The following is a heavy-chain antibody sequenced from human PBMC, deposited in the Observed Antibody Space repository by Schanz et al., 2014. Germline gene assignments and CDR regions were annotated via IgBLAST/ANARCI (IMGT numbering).Heavy chain of an antibody. V-gene: IGHV3-30-3*01. CDR2: ISNDGSIK. Sequence: QVQLLQFGGGVVQPGRSLRLSCAASGFTFSSYAMHWVRQAPGKGLEWVALISNDGSIKYYADSVEGRFTISRDNSRNTRYLQMNSLRTEDTAVYYCASPSGCSVYGTYFDFWGQGTLVTVSS. CDR1: GFTFSSYA. D-gene: IGHD5-12*01. J-gene: IGHJ4*02. CDR3: ASPSGCSVYGTYFDF.